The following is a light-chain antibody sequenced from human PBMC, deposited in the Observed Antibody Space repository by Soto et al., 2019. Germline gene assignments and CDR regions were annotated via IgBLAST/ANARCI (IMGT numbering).Light chain of an antibody. CDR2: EVN. CDR1: RSDIGSYNY. CDR3: SSYSDSDTKV. J-gene: IGLJ1*01. V-gene: IGLV2-14*01. Sequence: QSVLTQPASVSGSPGQSITISCSGTRSDIGSYNYVAWYQQFPGKTPKILIYEVNNRPSGVSGRFSGSKSDTTAYLTISGLQAEDEADYYCSSYSDSDTKVFGSGTKVTVL.